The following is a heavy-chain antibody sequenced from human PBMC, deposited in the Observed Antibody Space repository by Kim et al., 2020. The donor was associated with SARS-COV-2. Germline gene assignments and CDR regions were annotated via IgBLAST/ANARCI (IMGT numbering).Heavy chain of an antibody. CDR3: ARMGYGGNSRGGTVVTLYYYYGMDV. Sequence: GGSLRLSCAASGFTFSDYYMSWIRQAPGKGLEWVSYISSSSSYTNYADSVKGRFTISRDNAKNSLYLQMNSLRAEDTAVYYCARMGYGGNSRGGTVVTLYYYYGMDVWGQGTTVTVSS. V-gene: IGHV3-11*03. D-gene: IGHD4-17*01. CDR1: GFTFSDYY. J-gene: IGHJ6*02. CDR2: ISSSSSYT.